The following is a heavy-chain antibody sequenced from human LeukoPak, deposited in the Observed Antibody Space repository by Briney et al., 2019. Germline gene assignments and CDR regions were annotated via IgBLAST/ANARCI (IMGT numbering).Heavy chain of an antibody. J-gene: IGHJ4*02. V-gene: IGHV3-23*01. CDR1: GFTFSNYA. CDR2: IVGPIFRT. D-gene: IGHD1-26*01. CDR3: TTWVGAHFDF. Sequence: GESLRLSCAGSGFTFSNYAMHWVRQAPGKGLEWVSTIVGPIFRTYYADSVMGRFTISRDNSKNTLYLQMNSLRAEDTAVYFCTTWVGAHFDFWGQGTLVTVSS.